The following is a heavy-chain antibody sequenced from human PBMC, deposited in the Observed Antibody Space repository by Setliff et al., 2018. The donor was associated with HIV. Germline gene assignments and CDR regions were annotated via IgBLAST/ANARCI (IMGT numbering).Heavy chain of an antibody. V-gene: IGHV4-38-2*01. Sequence: PSETLSLTCAVSGYSISSGYYWGWIRQPPGKGLEWIGSIYHSGSTYYNPSLKSRVTISVDTSKKQFSLKLNSVTAADTAVYYCARGPAEWQIVVVPAAHWYFDLWGRGTLVTVSS. CDR2: IYHSGST. CDR3: ARGPAEWQIVVVPAAHWYFDL. J-gene: IGHJ2*01. CDR1: GYSISSGYY. D-gene: IGHD2-2*01.